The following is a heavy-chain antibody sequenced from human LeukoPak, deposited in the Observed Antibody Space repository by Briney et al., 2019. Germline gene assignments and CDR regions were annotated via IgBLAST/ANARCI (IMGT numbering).Heavy chain of an antibody. V-gene: IGHV3-21*01. CDR3: ARVGRSGGRCPGYGMDV. CDR1: GFTFSSYG. CDR2: ISSSSTYI. D-gene: IGHD2-15*01. Sequence: GGSLRLSCAASGFTFSSYGMHCVRQAPGKGLEWVSSISSSSTYIYYADSVKGRFTISRDNAKNSLYLQMNSLRVEDTAVYYCARVGRSGGRCPGYGMDVWGQGTTVTVSS. J-gene: IGHJ6*02.